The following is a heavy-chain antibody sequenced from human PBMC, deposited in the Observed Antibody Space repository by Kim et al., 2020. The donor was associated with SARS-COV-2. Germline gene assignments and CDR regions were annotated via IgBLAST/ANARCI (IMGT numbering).Heavy chain of an antibody. J-gene: IGHJ6*02. CDR2: ISSSSSYT. Sequence: GGSLRLSCAASGFTFSDYYMSWIRQAPGKGLEWVSYISSSSSYTNYADSVKGRFTISRDNAKNSLYLQMNSLRAEDTAVYYCARDLGDYDETPKILLDRTKNYYYYYGMDVWGQGTTVTVSS. V-gene: IGHV3-11*06. CDR1: GFTFSDYY. CDR3: ARDLGDYDETPKILLDRTKNYYYYYGMDV. D-gene: IGHD4-17*01.